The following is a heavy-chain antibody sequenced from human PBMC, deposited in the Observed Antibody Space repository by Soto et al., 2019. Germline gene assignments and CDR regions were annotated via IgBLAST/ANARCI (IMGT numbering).Heavy chain of an antibody. CDR1: GYTFTSYA. D-gene: IGHD2-2*01. J-gene: IGHJ6*03. CDR2: INAGNGNT. Sequence: ASVKVSCKASGYTFTSYAMHWVRQAPGQRLEWMGWINAGNGNTKYSQKFQGRVAITRDTSASTAYMELSSLRSEDTAVYYCARGEDRQLLSHYYYYYMDVWGKGTTVTVSS. V-gene: IGHV1-3*01. CDR3: ARGEDRQLLSHYYYYYMDV.